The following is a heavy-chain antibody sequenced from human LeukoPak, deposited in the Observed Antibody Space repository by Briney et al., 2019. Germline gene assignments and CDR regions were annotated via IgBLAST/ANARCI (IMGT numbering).Heavy chain of an antibody. CDR3: ASVYDILTGPQAFDI. V-gene: IGHV1-3*01. J-gene: IGHJ3*02. CDR1: GYTFTSYA. Sequence: ASVKVSCKASGYTFTSYAMHWVRQAPGQRLEWMGWIDAGNGNTKYSQKFQGRVTITRDTSASTAYMELSSLRSEDTAVYYCASVYDILTGPQAFDIWGQGTMVTVSS. D-gene: IGHD3-9*01. CDR2: IDAGNGNT.